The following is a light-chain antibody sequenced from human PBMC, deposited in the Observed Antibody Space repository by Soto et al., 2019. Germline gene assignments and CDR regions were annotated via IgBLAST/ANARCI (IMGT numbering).Light chain of an antibody. CDR1: QGISTD. J-gene: IGKJ5*01. CDR3: QKLNSVPFT. V-gene: IGKV1-9*01. Sequence: IQLTQFPSFLTASVGDTFSITCRASQGISTDLAWYQQKPGKAPKLLIHPASTLQSGVPSRFSGSGSGTEFTLTISSLLPEDFATYYCQKLNSVPFTFGQGTRLEI. CDR2: PAS.